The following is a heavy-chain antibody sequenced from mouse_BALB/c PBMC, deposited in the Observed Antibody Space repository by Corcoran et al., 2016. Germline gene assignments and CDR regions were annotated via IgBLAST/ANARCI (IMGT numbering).Heavy chain of an antibody. Sequence: QIQLVQSGPELKKPGETVKISCKASGYTFTNYGMNWVKQAPGKGLKWMGWINTYTGEPTYADDFKGRFAFSLETSASTAYLQINNLKNEDMATYFCARYSSGRFDYWGQGTTLTVSS. CDR2: INTYTGEP. CDR1: GYTFTNYG. D-gene: IGHD3-1*01. CDR3: ARYSSGRFDY. V-gene: IGHV9-1*02. J-gene: IGHJ2*01.